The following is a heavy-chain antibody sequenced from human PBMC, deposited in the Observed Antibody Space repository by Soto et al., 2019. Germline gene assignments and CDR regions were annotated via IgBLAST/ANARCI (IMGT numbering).Heavy chain of an antibody. CDR3: ARVVYTSGTRWFDP. CDR2: IYYSGST. J-gene: IGHJ5*02. Sequence: SETLSLTCTVSGGSISSGTYYWSWIRQHPGKGLEWIGYIYYSGSTYYNPSLKSRLTISVDTSKNQFTLKLSSVTAADTAVYYCARVVYTSGTRWFDPWGQGTLVTVSS. V-gene: IGHV4-31*03. CDR1: GGSISSGTYY. D-gene: IGHD3-10*01.